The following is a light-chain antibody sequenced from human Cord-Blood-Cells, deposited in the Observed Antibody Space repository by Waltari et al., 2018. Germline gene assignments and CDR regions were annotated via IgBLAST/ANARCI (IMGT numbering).Light chain of an antibody. CDR3: CSYAGSSTWV. V-gene: IGLV2-23*01. CDR1: SSAVGSYNL. CDR2: EGS. Sequence: LTQPASVSGSPGQSITSSCTGTSSAVGSYNLVSWYQQHPGKAPKLMIYEGSKRPSGVSNRFSGSKSGNTASLTISGLQAEDEADYYCCSYAGSSTWVFGGGTKLTVL. J-gene: IGLJ3*02.